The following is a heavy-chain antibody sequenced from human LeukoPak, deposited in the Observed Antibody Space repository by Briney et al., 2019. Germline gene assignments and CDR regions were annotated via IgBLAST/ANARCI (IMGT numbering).Heavy chain of an antibody. D-gene: IGHD4-17*01. CDR1: GGFFSGYY. Sequence: SETLSLTCAVYGGFFSGYYWSWIRQPPGKGLEWIGEINHSGSTNYNPSLKSRVTMSVDTSKNQFSLKLSSVTAADTAVYYCARVSYGDSTGDYYYGMDVWGQGTTVTVSS. CDR3: ARVSYGDSTGDYYYGMDV. V-gene: IGHV4-34*01. J-gene: IGHJ6*02. CDR2: INHSGST.